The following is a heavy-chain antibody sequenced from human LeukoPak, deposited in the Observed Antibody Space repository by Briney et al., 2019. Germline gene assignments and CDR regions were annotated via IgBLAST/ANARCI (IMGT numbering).Heavy chain of an antibody. V-gene: IGHV1-18*01. CDR3: ARDPLSSSWSTYYYGLDV. Sequence: ASVKVSCKASGYTFTSYAVSWVRQAPGQGLEWMGGISVYSGDTNYAQNLQGRVSMTTDTSTSTAYMELRSLRSDDTAVYYCARDPLSSSWSTYYYGLDVWGQGTTVTVSS. J-gene: IGHJ6*02. D-gene: IGHD6-13*01. CDR1: GYTFTSYA. CDR2: ISVYSGDT.